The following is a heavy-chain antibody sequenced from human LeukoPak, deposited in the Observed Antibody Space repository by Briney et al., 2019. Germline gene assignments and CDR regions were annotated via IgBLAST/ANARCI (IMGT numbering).Heavy chain of an antibody. J-gene: IGHJ4*02. V-gene: IGHV4-4*07. CDR1: GGSISSYY. D-gene: IGHD6-13*01. CDR2: IYTSGST. Sequence: PSETLSLTCTVSGGSISSYYWSWIRQPAGKGLEWIGRIYTSGSTNYNPSLKSRVTMSVDTSKNQFSLKLSSVTAADTAVYYCARDSRATAAGPFHQIFDYWGQGTLVTVSS. CDR3: ARDSRATAAGPFHQIFDY.